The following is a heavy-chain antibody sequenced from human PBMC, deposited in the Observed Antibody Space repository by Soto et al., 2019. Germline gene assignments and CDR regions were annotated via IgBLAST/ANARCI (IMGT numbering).Heavy chain of an antibody. CDR1: GFTFSSYA. CDR3: VKDGPTVVTSDWYFDL. J-gene: IGHJ2*01. D-gene: IGHD2-2*01. V-gene: IGHV3-23*01. Sequence: EVQLLESGGGLVQPGGSLRLSCAASGFTFSSYAMSWVRQAPGKGLEWVSAINPSGGGTFSADSVRGRFTSSRDNSQNARYMQMNSRRAEDRALYYCVKDGPTVVTSDWYFDLWGRVTLVTVSS. CDR2: INPSGGGT.